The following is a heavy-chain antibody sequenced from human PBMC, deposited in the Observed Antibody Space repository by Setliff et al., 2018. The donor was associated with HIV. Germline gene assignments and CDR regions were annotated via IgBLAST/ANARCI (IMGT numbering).Heavy chain of an antibody. V-gene: IGHV1-3*04. CDR3: ARDRCNGIKCYLYNWFDP. CDR1: GYSFSSHP. Sequence: GASVKVSCKASGYSFSSHPIHWVRQAPGQRPEWMGWIKTDNGDTQYSQKFRDRVTITRDTSADTVYMELSSLRSEDTAVYYCARDRCNGIKCYLYNWFDPGAREPWSPSPQ. J-gene: IGHJ5*02. D-gene: IGHD2-15*01. CDR2: IKTDNGDT.